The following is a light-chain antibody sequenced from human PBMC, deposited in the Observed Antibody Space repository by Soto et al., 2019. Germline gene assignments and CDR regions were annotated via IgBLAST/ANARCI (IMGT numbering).Light chain of an antibody. J-gene: IGKJ2*01. Sequence: DMQMTQSPTSLSASVGDRVTITCRASQSISSYLNWYQQRPGKAPQLLIYAAFSLQSGVPSRFSGSGSGTDFTLTISSLQPEDSAIYYCQQSHSAPYTFGQGTTLEIK. CDR1: QSISSY. V-gene: IGKV1-39*01. CDR2: AAF. CDR3: QQSHSAPYT.